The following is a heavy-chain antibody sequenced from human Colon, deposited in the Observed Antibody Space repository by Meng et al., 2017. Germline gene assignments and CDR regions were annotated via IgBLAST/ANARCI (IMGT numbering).Heavy chain of an antibody. CDR3: ARYYYDSSGVTYFDP. J-gene: IGHJ5*02. CDR2: FYFSGNT. CDR1: GDSISSGNHY. D-gene: IGHD3-22*01. Sequence: QGDLQESGPRPVKPSQTLSLTCTVSGDSISSGNHYWSWSRQHPGKGLEWIGYFYFSGNTYYNPSLKSRVTISVDTSKNQFSLNLRSVTAADTAVYYCARYYYDSSGVTYFDPWGQGTLVTVSS. V-gene: IGHV4-31*03.